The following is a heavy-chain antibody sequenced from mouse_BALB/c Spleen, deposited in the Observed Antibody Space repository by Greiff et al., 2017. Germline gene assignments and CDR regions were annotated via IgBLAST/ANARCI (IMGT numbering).Heavy chain of an antibody. Sequence: QVQLQQPGAELVMPGASVKMSCKASGYTFTDYWMHWVKQRPGQGLEWIGAIDTSDSYTSYNQKFKGKATLTVDESSSTAYMQLSSLTSEDSAVYYCTRGWLRQRAWFAYWGQGTLVTVSA. J-gene: IGHJ3*01. CDR1: GYTFTDYW. CDR2: IDTSDSYT. D-gene: IGHD2-2*01. CDR3: TRGWLRQRAWFAY. V-gene: IGHV1-69*01.